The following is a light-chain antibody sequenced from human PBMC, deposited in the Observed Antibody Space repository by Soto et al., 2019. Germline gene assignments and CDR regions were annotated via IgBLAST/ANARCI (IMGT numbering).Light chain of an antibody. CDR2: DAS. CDR3: QQYGSSTMYT. J-gene: IGKJ2*01. V-gene: IGKV3-11*01. Sequence: IVLTQSPATLSLSPGTRATLSCRASQSVSTYLAWYQQKPGQAPRLLLYDASNRASDIPARFIGSGSGSGTDFTLTISRLEPEDFAVYYCQQYGSSTMYTFGQGTKLEIK. CDR1: QSVSTY.